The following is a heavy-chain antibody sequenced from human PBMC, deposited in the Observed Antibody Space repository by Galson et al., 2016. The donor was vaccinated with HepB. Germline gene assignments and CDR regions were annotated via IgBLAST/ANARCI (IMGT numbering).Heavy chain of an antibody. CDR2: ISWNSGRI. Sequence: SLRLSCAASGFTFDDYAMHWVRQAPGKGLEWVSGISWNSGRIVYADSVKGRFTISRDNAKNSLYLQMNRLGGEDTAFYYCVKDRGIAVAGDYAMDVWGQGTTVTVSS. CDR3: VKDRGIAVAGDYAMDV. D-gene: IGHD6-19*01. V-gene: IGHV3-9*01. CDR1: GFTFDDYA. J-gene: IGHJ6*02.